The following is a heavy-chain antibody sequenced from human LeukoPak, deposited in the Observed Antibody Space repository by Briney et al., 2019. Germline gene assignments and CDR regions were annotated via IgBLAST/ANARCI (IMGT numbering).Heavy chain of an antibody. V-gene: IGHV4-4*02. CDR3: ATYSGNDYDAFDI. CDR2: IYQSGRT. Sequence: SETLSLTCAVSGGSISNSKWWSWVRQPPGKGLEWIGEIYQSGRTTYNPSLKSRVTISLDKSKNQFSLRVTSVTAADTAVYYCATYSGNDYDAFDIWGQGTMVTVSS. CDR1: GGSISNSKW. J-gene: IGHJ3*02. D-gene: IGHD5-12*01.